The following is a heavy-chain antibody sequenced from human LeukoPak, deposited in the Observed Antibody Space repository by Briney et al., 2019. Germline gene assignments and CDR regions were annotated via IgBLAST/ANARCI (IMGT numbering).Heavy chain of an antibody. CDR3: ARDGWPGSSYYRPFDY. CDR1: GFTFSSYA. V-gene: IGHV3-23*01. Sequence: PGGSLRLSCAASGFTFSSYAMSWVRQAPGKGLEWVSAISGSGGSTYYADSVKGRFTISRDDAKNSLYLQMNSLRADDTAVYYCARDGWPGSSYYRPFDYWGHGTLVTVSS. J-gene: IGHJ4*01. D-gene: IGHD6-13*01. CDR2: ISGSGGST.